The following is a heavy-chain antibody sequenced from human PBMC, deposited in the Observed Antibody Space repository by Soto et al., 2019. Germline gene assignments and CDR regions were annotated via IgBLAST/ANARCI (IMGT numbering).Heavy chain of an antibody. CDR1: GYTFTSYG. J-gene: IGHJ3*02. D-gene: IGHD3-9*01. CDR2: ISAYNGNT. Sequence: VKVSCKASGYTFTSYGISWVRQAPGQGLEWMGWISAYNGNTNYAQKLQGRVTMTTDTSTSTAYMELRSLRSDDTAVYYCARDEAYYDILTGRAAFDIWGQGTMVTVSS. V-gene: IGHV1-18*01. CDR3: ARDEAYYDILTGRAAFDI.